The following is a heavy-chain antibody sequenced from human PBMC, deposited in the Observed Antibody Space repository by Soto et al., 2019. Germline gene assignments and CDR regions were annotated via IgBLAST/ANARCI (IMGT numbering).Heavy chain of an antibody. Sequence: QVQLVQSGAEVKKPGSSVKVSCKASGGTFSSYSINWVRQAPGQGLEWMGEIIPIFGTANYAQKFQGRVTFTADESTSTAYMELSSLRSEDTAVYYCARDGGRHSGGIDYWGQGNLVTVSS. D-gene: IGHD1-26*01. CDR1: GGTFSSYS. CDR3: ARDGGRHSGGIDY. J-gene: IGHJ4*02. CDR2: IIPIFGTA. V-gene: IGHV1-69*01.